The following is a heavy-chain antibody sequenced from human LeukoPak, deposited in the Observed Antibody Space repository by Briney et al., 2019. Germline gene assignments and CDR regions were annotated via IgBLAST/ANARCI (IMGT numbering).Heavy chain of an antibody. J-gene: IGHJ5*02. D-gene: IGHD1-1*01. V-gene: IGHV6-1*01. CDR1: GDSVSSNSAA. CDR3: ARGAEERYDWFDP. CDR2: TYYRSKWYN. Sequence: SQTLSLTCAISGDSVSSNSAAWNWIRQSPSSGLEWLGRTYYRSKWYNDYAVSVKSRITINPDTSKNQFSLQLNSVTPEDTAVYYCARGAEERYDWFDPWGQGTLVTVSS.